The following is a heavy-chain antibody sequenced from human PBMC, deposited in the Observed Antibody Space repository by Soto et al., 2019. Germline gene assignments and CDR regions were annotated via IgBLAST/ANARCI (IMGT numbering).Heavy chain of an antibody. CDR2: IYYRGSA. J-gene: IGHJ5*02. D-gene: IGHD6-13*01. Sequence: SETLSLTCSVSDDSINSDKYYWGWIRQPPGKGLEWIGNIYYRGSAYYNPSLQSRVTISVDTSKNQFSLKLSSVTAADTAVYYCARAAHYSSPFRWFDPWGQGTLVTVSS. CDR3: ARAAHYSSPFRWFDP. CDR1: DDSINSDKYY. V-gene: IGHV4-39*07.